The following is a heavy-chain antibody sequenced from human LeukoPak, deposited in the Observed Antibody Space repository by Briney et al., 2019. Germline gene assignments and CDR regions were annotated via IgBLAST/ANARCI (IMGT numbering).Heavy chain of an antibody. D-gene: IGHD6-19*01. J-gene: IGHJ6*03. V-gene: IGHV3-7*01. CDR2: IKKDGSEN. CDR3: ARAVRQRLVEGYYYSYYHMDV. CDR1: EFAFNNYW. Sequence: PGESLRLSCAASEFAFNNYWMSWVRQAPGKGLEWVANIKKDGSENYYVDSVKGRFTISRDNAKNSLYLQMNSLRAEDTAVYYCARAVRQRLVEGYYYSYYHMDVWGKGTTVTASS.